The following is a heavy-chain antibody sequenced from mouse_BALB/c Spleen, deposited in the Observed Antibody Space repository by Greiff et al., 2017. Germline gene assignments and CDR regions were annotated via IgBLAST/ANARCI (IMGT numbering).Heavy chain of an antibody. J-gene: IGHJ3*01. V-gene: IGHV7-1*02. Sequence: EVKRVESGGGLVQPGGSLRLSCATSGFTFSDFYMEWVRQPPGKRLEWIAASRNKANDYTTEYSASVKGRFIVSRDTSQSILYLQMNALRAEDTAIYYCARDDYDYDGFAYWGQGTLVTVSA. D-gene: IGHD2-4*01. CDR2: SRNKANDYTT. CDR3: ARDDYDYDGFAY. CDR1: GFTFSDFY.